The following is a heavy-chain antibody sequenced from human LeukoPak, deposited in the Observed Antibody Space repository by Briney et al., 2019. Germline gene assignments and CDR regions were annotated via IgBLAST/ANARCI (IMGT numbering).Heavy chain of an antibody. CDR1: GCTFTSYD. D-gene: IGHD3-10*01. J-gene: IGHJ2*01. CDR2: MNPNSGNT. Sequence: ASVKVSCKASGCTFTSYDINWVRQATGQGLEWMGWMNPNSGNTGYAQKFQGRVTMTRNTSISTAYMELSSLRSEDTAVYYCARISGGGWYFDLWGRGTLVTVSS. CDR3: ARISGGGWYFDL. V-gene: IGHV1-8*01.